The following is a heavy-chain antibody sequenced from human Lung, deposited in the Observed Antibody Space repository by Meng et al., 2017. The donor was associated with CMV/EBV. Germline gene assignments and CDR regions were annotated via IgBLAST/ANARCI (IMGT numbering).Heavy chain of an antibody. Sequence: SETLSLTCTVSGGSISSSSYYWGWIRQPPGKGLEWIGSIYYSGSTYYNPSLKSRVTISVDTSKNQFSLKLSSVTAADTAVYYCARQRPVLDAFDIWGKGTMVTVSS. CDR3: ARQRPVLDAFDI. D-gene: IGHD3-3*01. CDR1: GGSISSSSYY. CDR2: IYYSGST. J-gene: IGHJ3*02. V-gene: IGHV4-39*01.